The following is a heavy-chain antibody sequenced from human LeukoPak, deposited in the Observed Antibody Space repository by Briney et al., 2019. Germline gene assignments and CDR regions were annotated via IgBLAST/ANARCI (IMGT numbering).Heavy chain of an antibody. D-gene: IGHD5-12*01. J-gene: IGHJ4*02. CDR1: GFTFSSYS. CDR3: ARDFEYSSSTGVY. CDR2: IWYDGRTK. V-gene: IGHV3-33*08. Sequence: GGSLRLSCAASGFTFSSYSMNWVSQAPGKGLEWVAVIWYDGRTKYYADSVKGRFTISRDNSKNTLYLQMNSLRAEDTAVYYCARDFEYSSSTGVYWGQGTLVTVSS.